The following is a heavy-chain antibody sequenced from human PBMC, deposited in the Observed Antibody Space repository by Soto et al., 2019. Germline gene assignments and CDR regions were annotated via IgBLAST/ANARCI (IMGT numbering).Heavy chain of an antibody. D-gene: IGHD3-10*01. J-gene: IGHJ4*02. Sequence: QVQLQESGPGLVTPSQTLSLTCTVSGGAISSGRCYWCWIRQHPGQGLAWFGYLYFSGSTSDNPALTRRGTTSVDTSTNQFSRKLTAGTAADAAVYYGAREPVIWGQGTLGTDSS. CDR2: LYFSGST. CDR3: AREPVI. V-gene: IGHV4-31*03. CDR1: GGAISSGRCY.